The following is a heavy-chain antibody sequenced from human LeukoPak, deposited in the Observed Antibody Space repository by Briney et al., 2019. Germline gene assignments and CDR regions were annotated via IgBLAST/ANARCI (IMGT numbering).Heavy chain of an antibody. V-gene: IGHV1-69*13. J-gene: IGHJ6*02. CDR1: GGTFSSYG. Sequence: ASVKVSCKASGGTFSSYGISWVRQAPGHGLEWMGGLIPIFGTPNYAQKFQGRITITADESTSTAYMELSSLRSDDTAVYYCARGSGTITMVRGVLYGMDVWGQGTTVTVSS. D-gene: IGHD3-10*01. CDR3: ARGSGTITMVRGVLYGMDV. CDR2: LIPIFGTP.